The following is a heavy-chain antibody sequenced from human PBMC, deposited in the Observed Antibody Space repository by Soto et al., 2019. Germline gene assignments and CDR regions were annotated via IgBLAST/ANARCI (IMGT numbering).Heavy chain of an antibody. J-gene: IGHJ1*01. Sequence: PSETQSLTSTVSGGSIKSRSYYWGWIRQPPGKGLEWIGSIYYSGNTYYNPSLKSRVTISVDTSKTQFSLKLSSVTAADTAMYYCTRHRSSDYVQEYIQFWGLGTLVTVSS. CDR1: GGSIKSRSYY. CDR2: IYYSGNT. V-gene: IGHV4-39*01. D-gene: IGHD5-12*01. CDR3: TRHRSSDYVQEYIQF.